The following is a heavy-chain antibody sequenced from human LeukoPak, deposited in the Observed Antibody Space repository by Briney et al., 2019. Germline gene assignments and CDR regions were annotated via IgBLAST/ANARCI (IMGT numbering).Heavy chain of an antibody. J-gene: IGHJ4*02. V-gene: IGHV3-21*01. CDR3: ARDLPGPDYYGSGTQH. Sequence: GGSLRLSCVASGFTFSSYSMNWVRQAPGKGLEWVSSISSSSSDIYYADSLQGRVTISRDNARPSLYLQMNPLRAEDTAVYYCARDLPGPDYYGSGTQHWGQGTLVTVSS. D-gene: IGHD3-10*01. CDR2: ISSSSSDI. CDR1: GFTFSSYS.